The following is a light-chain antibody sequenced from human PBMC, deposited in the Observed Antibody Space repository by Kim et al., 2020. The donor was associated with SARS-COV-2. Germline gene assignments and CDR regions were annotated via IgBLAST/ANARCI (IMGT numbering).Light chain of an antibody. Sequence: ASVGNRVTITCRASQDIRNDLGWYQQNPGRDPKRLIYGASSLQSGGPSRFSGSGSGTEFTLTISSVQPEDFATYLCLPHSTYPITFGQGTRLEI. CDR1: QDIRND. V-gene: IGKV1-17*01. J-gene: IGKJ5*01. CDR2: GAS. CDR3: LPHSTYPIT.